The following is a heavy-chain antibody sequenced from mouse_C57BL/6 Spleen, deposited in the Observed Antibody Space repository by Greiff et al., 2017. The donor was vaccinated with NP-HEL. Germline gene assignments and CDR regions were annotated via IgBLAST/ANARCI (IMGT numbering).Heavy chain of an antibody. D-gene: IGHD1-1*02. CDR3: ARSGGPPY. Sequence: QVQLQQPGAELVRPGTSVKLSCKASGYTFTSYWMHWVKQRPGQGLEWIGVIDPSDSYTNYNQKFKGKATLTVDTSSSTAYMQLSSLTSEDSAVYYCARSGGPPYWGQGTLVTVSA. CDR1: GYTFTSYW. V-gene: IGHV1-59*01. CDR2: IDPSDSYT. J-gene: IGHJ3*01.